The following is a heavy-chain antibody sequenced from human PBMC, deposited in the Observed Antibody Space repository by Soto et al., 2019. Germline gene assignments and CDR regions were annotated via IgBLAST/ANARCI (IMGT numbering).Heavy chain of an antibody. V-gene: IGHV3-21*01. CDR3: ARSAWDYYGMDV. CDR2: ISSSSSYI. Sequence: EVQLVESGGGLVKPGGSLRLSCAASGFTFSSYNMNWVRQAPGKGLECVSSISSSSSYIYYADSVKGRFTISRDNAKNALYLQMNSVRAEDTAVYYCARSAWDYYGMDVWGQGTTVTVSS. CDR1: GFTFSSYN. D-gene: IGHD3-3*01. J-gene: IGHJ6*01.